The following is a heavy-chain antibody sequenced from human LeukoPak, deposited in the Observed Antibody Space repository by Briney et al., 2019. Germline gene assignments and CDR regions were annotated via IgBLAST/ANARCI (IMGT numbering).Heavy chain of an antibody. CDR1: GGTFSSYA. CDR3: ARVGPKNSSFDY. Sequence: GASVKVSCKASGGTFSSYAISWVRQAPGQGLEWMGGIIPIFGTANYAQKFQGRVTMTTDSSTSTAYMEVRSLRSDDTAVYYCARVGPKNSSFDYWGQGTLVTVSS. V-gene: IGHV1-69*05. CDR2: IIPIFGTA. D-gene: IGHD6-6*01. J-gene: IGHJ4*02.